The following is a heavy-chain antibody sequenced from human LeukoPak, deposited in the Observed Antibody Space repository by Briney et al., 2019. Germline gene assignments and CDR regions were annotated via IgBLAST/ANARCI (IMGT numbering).Heavy chain of an antibody. Sequence: ASVKVSCKASGGTFSSYAISWVRQAPGQGLEWMGGIIPIFGTANYAQKFQGRVTITADKSTSTAYMELSSLRSEDTAVYYCARDSSRLGELDYWGQGTLVTVSS. D-gene: IGHD3-16*01. CDR1: GGTFSSYA. CDR3: ARDSSRLGELDY. CDR2: IIPIFGTA. J-gene: IGHJ4*02. V-gene: IGHV1-69*06.